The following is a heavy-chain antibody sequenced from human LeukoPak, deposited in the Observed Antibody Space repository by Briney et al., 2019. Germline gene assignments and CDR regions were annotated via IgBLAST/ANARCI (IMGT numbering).Heavy chain of an antibody. D-gene: IGHD3-22*01. J-gene: IGHJ1*01. CDR2: IHYSGNT. CDR3: ASRLGDSSGFEYFHH. V-gene: IGHV4-31*03. Sequence: SETLSLTCTVSGGSINSGGYYWSWIRQHPGKGLEWIGYIHYSGNTYYNPSLKSRVTISIDTSKNQFSLKLSSVTAADTAVYYCASRLGDSSGFEYFHHWGQGTLVTVSS. CDR1: GGSINSGGYY.